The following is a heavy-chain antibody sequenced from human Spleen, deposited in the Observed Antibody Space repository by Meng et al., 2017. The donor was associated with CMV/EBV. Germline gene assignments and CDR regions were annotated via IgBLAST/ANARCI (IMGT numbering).Heavy chain of an antibody. Sequence: SETLSLTCTVSGGSISSSNYYWGWIRQPPGKGLEWIGSINYSGKTYYNPSLKSRVTISVDTSKNQFSLKLTSASAADTAVYYCARDVGYCSGGTCSDLWGQGTLVTVSS. J-gene: IGHJ5*02. CDR2: INYSGKT. D-gene: IGHD2-15*01. CDR1: GGSISSSNYY. V-gene: IGHV4-39*07. CDR3: ARDVGYCSGGTCSDL.